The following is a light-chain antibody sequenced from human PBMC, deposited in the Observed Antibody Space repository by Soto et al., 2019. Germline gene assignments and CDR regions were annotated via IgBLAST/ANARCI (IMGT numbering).Light chain of an antibody. CDR1: SSNIGAGYD. CDR3: QSYEGSLGGYWV. J-gene: IGLJ3*02. Sequence: QSVLTQPPSVSGAPGQRVTISCTGSSSNIGAGYDVHWYQQLPGTAPKLLIYGNNNRPSGVLDRFSGSKSDTSASLAITGLQAEDEADYYCQSYEGSLGGYWVFGGGTKLTVL. V-gene: IGLV1-40*01. CDR2: GNN.